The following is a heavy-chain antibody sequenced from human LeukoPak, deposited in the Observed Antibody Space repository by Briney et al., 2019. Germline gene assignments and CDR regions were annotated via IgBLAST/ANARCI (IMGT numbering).Heavy chain of an antibody. CDR2: ISGSGGST. D-gene: IGHD3-16*02. CDR1: GFTFSNYA. V-gene: IGHV3-23*01. Sequence: GGSLRLSCAASGFTFSNYAMSWVRQAPGKGLEWVSAISGSGGSTYYADSVKGRFTISRDNSKNTLYLQMNSLRAEDTAVYYCAKERGYHYYYGMDVWGQGTTVTVSS. CDR3: AKERGYHYYYGMDV. J-gene: IGHJ6*02.